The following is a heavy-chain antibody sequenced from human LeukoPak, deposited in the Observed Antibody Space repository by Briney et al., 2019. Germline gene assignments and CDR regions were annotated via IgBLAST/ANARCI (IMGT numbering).Heavy chain of an antibody. Sequence: GGSLRLSCAASGFTFSSYGMHWVRQAPGKGLEWVAVIWYDGSNKYYADSVKGRFTISRDNSKNTLYLQMNSLRAEDTAVCYCARERSAFDIWGQGTMVTVSS. CDR1: GFTFSSYG. CDR3: ARERSAFDI. J-gene: IGHJ3*02. V-gene: IGHV3-33*01. CDR2: IWYDGSNK.